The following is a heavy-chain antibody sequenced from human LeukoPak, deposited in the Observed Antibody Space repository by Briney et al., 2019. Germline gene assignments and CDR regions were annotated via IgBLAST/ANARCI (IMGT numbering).Heavy chain of an antibody. J-gene: IGHJ4*02. V-gene: IGHV3-33*01. CDR1: GFTFSSYG. D-gene: IGHD1-26*01. CDR2: IWYDGSNK. Sequence: GGSLRLSCAASGFTFSSYGMHWVRQAPGKGLEWVALIWYDGSNKYYADSVKGRFTISRDNSKNTLYLQMNSLRAEDTAVYYCARDSGAVWGQGTLVTVSS. CDR3: ARDSGAV.